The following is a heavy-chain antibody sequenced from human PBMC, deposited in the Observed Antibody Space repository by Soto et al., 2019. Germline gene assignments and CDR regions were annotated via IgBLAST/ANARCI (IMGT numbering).Heavy chain of an antibody. Sequence: GGSLRLSCAASGFTFSSYSMNWVRQAPGKGLEWVSYISSSSTIYYADSVKGRFTISRDNAKNSLYLQMNSLRDEDTAVYYCARDGGSSWYFNYYYYYGMDVWGQGTTVTVSS. CDR2: ISSSSTI. J-gene: IGHJ6*02. CDR1: GFTFSSYS. V-gene: IGHV3-48*02. D-gene: IGHD6-13*01. CDR3: ARDGGSSWYFNYYYYYGMDV.